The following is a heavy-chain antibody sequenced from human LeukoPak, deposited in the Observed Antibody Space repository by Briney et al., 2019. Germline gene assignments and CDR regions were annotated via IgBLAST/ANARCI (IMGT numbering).Heavy chain of an antibody. CDR1: GYTFTSYD. CDR2: MNPISGNT. Sequence: ASVKVSCKASGYTFTSYDINWVRQATGQGLEWMGWMNPISGNTGHSQKFQGRVTMTRDASISTAYMELSSLRSEDTAVYYCARGPPIRGYRYGYDTGYYYSYSMDVWGKGTTVTISS. J-gene: IGHJ6*03. D-gene: IGHD5-18*01. V-gene: IGHV1-8*01. CDR3: ARGPPIRGYRYGYDTGYYYSYSMDV.